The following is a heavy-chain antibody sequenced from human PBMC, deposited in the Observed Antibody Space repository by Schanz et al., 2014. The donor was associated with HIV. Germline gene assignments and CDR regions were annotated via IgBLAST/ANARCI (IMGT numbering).Heavy chain of an antibody. D-gene: IGHD2-2*02. Sequence: QVHLVQSGGEVKKPGASVRVSCKASGYTFTNYDINWVRQATGQGLEWMGWMNPNSGNTGYAQKFQGRVTMTRDTSKSTAYMDLSSLRSEDTAVYYCARRRSEIVPAAIVLHYYYGFDVWGQGTTVTVS. J-gene: IGHJ6*02. CDR1: GYTFTNYD. CDR2: MNPNSGNT. CDR3: ARRRSEIVPAAIVLHYYYGFDV. V-gene: IGHV1-8*01.